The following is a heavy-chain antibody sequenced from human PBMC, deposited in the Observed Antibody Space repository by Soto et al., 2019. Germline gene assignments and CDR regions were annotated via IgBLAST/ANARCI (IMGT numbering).Heavy chain of an antibody. Sequence: SETLSLTCAVYGGSFSGYYWCWIRQPPGKGLEWIGEINHSGSTNYNPSLKSRVTISVDTSKNQFSLKLSSVAAADTAGYYSARRRFAVAGPCATRYRGWFDPWGQETLVTVSS. CDR1: GGSFSGYY. J-gene: IGHJ5*01. D-gene: IGHD5-18*01. V-gene: IGHV4-34*01. CDR3: ARRRFAVAGPCATRYRGWFDP. CDR2: INHSGST.